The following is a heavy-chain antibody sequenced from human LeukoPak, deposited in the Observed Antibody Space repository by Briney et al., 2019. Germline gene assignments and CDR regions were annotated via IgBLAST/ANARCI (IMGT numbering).Heavy chain of an antibody. V-gene: IGHV3-48*03. Sequence: PGGSLRLSCAASGFTFSSYEMNWVRQAPGKGLEWVSYISSSGSTIYYADSVKGRFTISRDNSKNTLYLQMNSLRAEDTAVYYCGVSRGPVYYYDSSGYHDNDAFDIWAKGQWSPSLQ. D-gene: IGHD3-22*01. J-gene: IGHJ3*02. CDR2: ISSSGSTI. CDR3: GVSRGPVYYYDSSGYHDNDAFDI. CDR1: GFTFSSYE.